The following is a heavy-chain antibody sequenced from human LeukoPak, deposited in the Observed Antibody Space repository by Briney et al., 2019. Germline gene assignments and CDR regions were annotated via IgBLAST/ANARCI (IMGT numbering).Heavy chain of an antibody. V-gene: IGHV4-4*07. D-gene: IGHD6-19*01. CDR2: IQTSGST. CDR1: GGSISSYY. CDR3: ARVGSGWSFDY. Sequence: SETLSLTCTVSGGSISSYYWSWIRQPAGRGLEWIGRIQTSGSTNYNPSLKSRVTMSVDTSKNKFSLKVNSVTAADTAVYYCARVGSGWSFDYWGQGTLVTVSS. J-gene: IGHJ4*02.